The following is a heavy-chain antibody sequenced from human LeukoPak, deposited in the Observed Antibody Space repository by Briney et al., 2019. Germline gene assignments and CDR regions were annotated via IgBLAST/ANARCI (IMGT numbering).Heavy chain of an antibody. D-gene: IGHD6-19*01. CDR1: GFIFNNYA. CDR3: AKDNRRHYTSGPNPDSLH. Sequence: GGSLRLSCAGSGFIFNNYAMHWVRQPPGKGLEWVSGISWNSGTIDHADSVRGRFTISRDNAKNSLYLQMDSLRVEDTAFYYCAKDNRRHYTSGPNPDSLHWGQGALVTVSS. CDR2: ISWNSGTI. V-gene: IGHV3-9*01. J-gene: IGHJ4*02.